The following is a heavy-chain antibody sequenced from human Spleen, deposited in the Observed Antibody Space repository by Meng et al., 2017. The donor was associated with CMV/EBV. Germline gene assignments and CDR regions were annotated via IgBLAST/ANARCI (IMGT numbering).Heavy chain of an antibody. Sequence: GGSLRLSCAASGFTFSSYSMNWVRQAPGKGLEWVSSISSSSSYIYYADSVKGRFTISRDNAKNSLYLQMNSLRAEDTAVYYCASSSAATTGGMDVWGQGTTVTVSS. CDR3: ASSSAATTGGMDV. CDR1: GFTFSSYS. V-gene: IGHV3-21*01. D-gene: IGHD1-1*01. CDR2: ISSSSSYI. J-gene: IGHJ6*02.